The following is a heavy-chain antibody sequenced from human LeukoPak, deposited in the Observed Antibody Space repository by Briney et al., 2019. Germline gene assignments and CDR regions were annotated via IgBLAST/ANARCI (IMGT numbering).Heavy chain of an antibody. Sequence: SVNVSCKASGGTFKSYAITWVRQAPGQGLEWMGGIIPMFAPARYAQNFQGRVTITTDESTSTAYMELSSLKSEDTAVYYCARGAHSGSYSSWFHPWGQGTLVTVSS. CDR3: ARGAHSGSYSSWFHP. CDR2: IIPMFAPA. CDR1: GGTFKSYA. D-gene: IGHD3-10*01. J-gene: IGHJ5*02. V-gene: IGHV1-69*05.